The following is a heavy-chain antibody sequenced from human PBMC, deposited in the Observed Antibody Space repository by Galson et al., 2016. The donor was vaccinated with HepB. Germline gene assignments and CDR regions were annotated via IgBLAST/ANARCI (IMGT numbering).Heavy chain of an antibody. CDR1: GDSLRSNA. J-gene: IGHJ4*02. D-gene: IGHD3-10*01. Sequence: SVKVSCKASGDSLRSNAISWVRQAPGQGLEWMGGITPIFDTPNYAQRFQGRVTISADESTNTAYMELTSLRSEDTAVYYCASPKSPRGYYVSGSYPFDCWGQGTLVTVSS. CDR3: ASPKSPRGYYVSGSYPFDC. V-gene: IGHV1-69*13. CDR2: ITPIFDTP.